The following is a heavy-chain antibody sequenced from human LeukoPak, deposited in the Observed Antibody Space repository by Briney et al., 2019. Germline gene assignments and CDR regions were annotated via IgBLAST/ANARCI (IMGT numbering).Heavy chain of an antibody. J-gene: IGHJ5*02. CDR3: ARERLKATDWFDP. CDR1: GGSITSHY. Sequence: SETLSLTCTVSGGSITSHYWSWIRQPPGKGLEWIGYINDSGSTNYNPSLKSRVTISVDTSKNQFSLKLSSVTAADTAVYYCARERLKATDWFDPWGQGTLVTVSS. V-gene: IGHV4-59*11. CDR2: INDSGST.